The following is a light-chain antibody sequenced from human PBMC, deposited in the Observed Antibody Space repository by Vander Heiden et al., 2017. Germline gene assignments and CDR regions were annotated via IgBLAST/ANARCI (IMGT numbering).Light chain of an antibody. Sequence: IQLTQSPSSLSASVADRVTITCRASQGISSYLAWYQQKPGKAPQLLIYAASTLQSGVPSRFRGSGSRTDFTLTISSRQTEDFATYYCQQRNSDPPLTSGGGTKVEIK. V-gene: IGKV1-9*01. CDR2: AAS. CDR1: QGISSY. CDR3: QQRNSDPPLT. J-gene: IGKJ4*01.